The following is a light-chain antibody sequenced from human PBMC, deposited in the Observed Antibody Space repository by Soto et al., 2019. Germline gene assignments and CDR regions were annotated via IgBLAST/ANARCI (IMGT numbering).Light chain of an antibody. V-gene: IGLV2-23*03. CDR1: SSDVGSYNL. J-gene: IGLJ1*01. CDR2: EGS. Sequence: QFALTQPASVSGSPGQSITISCTGTSSDVGSYNLVSWYQQHPGKAPKLMIYEGSKRPSGVSNRFSGSKSGNTASLTISGLQAEDEADYYCCSYAGSSTFEVFGTGTKVTVL. CDR3: CSYAGSSTFEV.